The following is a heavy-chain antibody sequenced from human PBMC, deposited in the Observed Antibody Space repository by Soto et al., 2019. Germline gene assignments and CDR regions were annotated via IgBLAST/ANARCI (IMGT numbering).Heavy chain of an antibody. CDR2: ISGSGGST. CDR3: AKGGGCRSSTSCYGDSSGWYGYYYYGMDV. V-gene: IGHV3-23*01. CDR1: GFTFSSYA. J-gene: IGHJ6*02. D-gene: IGHD2-2*01. Sequence: GGSLRLSCAASGFTFSSYAMSWVRQAPGKGLEWVSAISGSGGSTYYADSVKGRFTISRDNSKNTLYLQMNSLRAEDTAVYYCAKGGGCRSSTSCYGDSSGWYGYYYYGMDVWGQGTTVTVSS.